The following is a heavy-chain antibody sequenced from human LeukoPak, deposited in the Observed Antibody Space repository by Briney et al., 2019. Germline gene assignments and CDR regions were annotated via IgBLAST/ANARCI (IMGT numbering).Heavy chain of an antibody. J-gene: IGHJ6*02. V-gene: IGHV3-30-3*01. D-gene: IGHD2-15*01. CDR3: AREVGYCSGGSCYSPSFYYCGMDV. CDR1: GFTFSSYA. Sequence: PGGSLRLSCAASGFTFSSYAMHWVRQAPGKGLEWVAVISYDGSNKYYADSVKGRFTISRDNSKNTLYLQMNSLRAEDTAVYYCAREVGYCSGGSCYSPSFYYCGMDVWGQGTTVTVSS. CDR2: ISYDGSNK.